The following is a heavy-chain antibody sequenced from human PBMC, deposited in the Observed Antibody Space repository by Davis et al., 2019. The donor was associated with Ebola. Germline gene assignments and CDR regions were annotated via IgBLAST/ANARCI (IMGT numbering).Heavy chain of an antibody. D-gene: IGHD3-10*01. CDR2: ISGSGGST. CDR1: GFTFSSYA. J-gene: IGHJ4*02. Sequence: GESLKISCAASGFTFSSYAMSWVRQAPGKGLEWVSAISGSGGSTYYADSVKGRFTISRDNSKNTLYLQMNSLRAEDTAVYYCARDRGFGYFDYWGQGTLVTVSS. V-gene: IGHV3-23*01. CDR3: ARDRGFGYFDY.